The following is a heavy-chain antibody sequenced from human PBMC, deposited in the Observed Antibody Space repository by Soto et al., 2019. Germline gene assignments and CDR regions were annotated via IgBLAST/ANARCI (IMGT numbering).Heavy chain of an antibody. V-gene: IGHV4-34*01. CDR2: INHSGST. D-gene: IGHD2-2*01. CDR3: ARTLLYCSSTSCHYYYYYGMDV. CDR1: GGSFSGYY. J-gene: IGHJ6*02. Sequence: SETLSLTCAVYGGSFSGYYWSWIRQPPGKGLEWIGEINHSGSTNYNPSLKSRVTISVDTSKNQFSLKLGSVTAADTAVYYCARTLLYCSSTSCHYYYYYGMDVWGQGTTVTVSS.